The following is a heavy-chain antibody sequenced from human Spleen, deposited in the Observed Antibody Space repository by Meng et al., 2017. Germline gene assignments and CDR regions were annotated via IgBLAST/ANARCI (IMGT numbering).Heavy chain of an antibody. Sequence: GESLKISCKGSGYSFTSYWIGWVRQMPGKGLEWMGIIYPGDSDTRYSPSFRGQVTISADKSISSAYLEWRSVKASDTAMYYCARQPFGSGSFYYGYLDLWGQGTLVTVSS. D-gene: IGHD3-10*01. CDR3: ARQPFGSGSFYYGYLDL. CDR1: GYSFTSYW. CDR2: IYPGDSDT. V-gene: IGHV5-51*01. J-gene: IGHJ4*02.